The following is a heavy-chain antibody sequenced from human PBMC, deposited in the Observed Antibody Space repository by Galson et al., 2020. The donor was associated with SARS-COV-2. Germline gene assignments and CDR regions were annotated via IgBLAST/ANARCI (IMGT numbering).Heavy chain of an antibody. D-gene: IGHD1-1*01. J-gene: IGHJ3*02. Sequence: SETLSLTCAVSGDSMSSYSWSWIRQPAGKGLQWVGRIYINGDTKCNPSLKSRVTMSLDTSKNRFSLRLTSVTAADTAVYYCARDEHTGSLTAFDNWGQGTMVTVS. V-gene: IGHV4-4*07. CDR3: ARDEHTGSLTAFDN. CDR1: GDSMSSYS. CDR2: IYINGDT.